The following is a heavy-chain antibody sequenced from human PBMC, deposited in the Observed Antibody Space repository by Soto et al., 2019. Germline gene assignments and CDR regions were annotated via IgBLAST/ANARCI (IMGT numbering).Heavy chain of an antibody. Sequence: ASVKVSCKASGYIFTAYSMHWVRQAPGQGLEWMGVVNPSGGSTNYAQKFQGRITMTRDTSTSTVYMDLSSLTSEDSAVYYCAREEDCSDGICYSEYFQRWGQGTLVTVSS. CDR2: VNPSGGST. D-gene: IGHD2-15*01. CDR1: GYIFTAYS. V-gene: IGHV1-46*01. CDR3: AREEDCSDGICYSEYFQR. J-gene: IGHJ1*01.